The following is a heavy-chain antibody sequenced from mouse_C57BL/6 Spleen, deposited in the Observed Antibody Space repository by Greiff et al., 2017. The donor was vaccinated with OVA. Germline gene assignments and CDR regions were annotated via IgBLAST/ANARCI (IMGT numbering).Heavy chain of an antibody. Sequence: VKLMESGPGILQPSQSLSLSCSSSGFSLSTFGMGLGWIRQPPGQGREWLVHIWCDDAKYYNPALKKRLTIATDTSKNQVFLKHANVDTSDTATYYCARIVRDYDWYFDVWGTGTTVTVSS. D-gene: IGHD2-4*01. CDR2: IWCDDAK. CDR3: ARIVRDYDWYFDV. J-gene: IGHJ1*03. V-gene: IGHV8-8*01. CDR1: GFSLSTFGMG.